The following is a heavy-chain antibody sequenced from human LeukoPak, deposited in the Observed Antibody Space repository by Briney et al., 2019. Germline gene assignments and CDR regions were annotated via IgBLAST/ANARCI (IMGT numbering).Heavy chain of an antibody. D-gene: IGHD6-6*01. CDR1: GFTFSSYS. Sequence: GGSLRLSCAASGFTFSSYSMNWVRQAPGKGLEWVSSISGSSSYIYYADSVKGRFTISRDNAKNSLYLQMNSLRSEDTAVYYCASAARPGDYWGQGTLVTVSS. J-gene: IGHJ4*02. V-gene: IGHV3-21*01. CDR3: ASAARPGDY. CDR2: ISGSSSYI.